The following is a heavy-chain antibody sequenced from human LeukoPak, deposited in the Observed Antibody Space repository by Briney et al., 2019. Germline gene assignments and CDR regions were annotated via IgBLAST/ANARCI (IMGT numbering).Heavy chain of an antibody. CDR3: ATYRQVLLPFES. CDR2: ISSSSSTI. CDR1: GFTFSSYS. J-gene: IGHJ4*02. D-gene: IGHD2-8*02. Sequence: GGSLRLSCAASGFTFSSYSMNWVRRAPGKGREWGSYISSSSSTIYYADSVRGRFTISRDNSKSTLSLQMNSLRAEDTAIYYCATYRQVLLPFESWGQGTLVTVSS. V-gene: IGHV3-48*01.